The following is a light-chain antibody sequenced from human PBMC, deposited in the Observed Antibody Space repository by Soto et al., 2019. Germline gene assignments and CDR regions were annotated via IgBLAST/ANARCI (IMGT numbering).Light chain of an antibody. J-gene: IGLJ1*01. CDR2: DVS. CDR3: SSNTRSSLYV. CDR1: SSDVGGYNY. V-gene: IGLV2-14*01. Sequence: QSALTQPASVSGSPGQSITISCTGTSSDVGGYNYVSWHQQHPGNAPKLMIFDVSYRPSGVSDRFSGSKSGNTASLTISGLQADDEAYYYCSSNTRSSLYVFGTGTKLTVL.